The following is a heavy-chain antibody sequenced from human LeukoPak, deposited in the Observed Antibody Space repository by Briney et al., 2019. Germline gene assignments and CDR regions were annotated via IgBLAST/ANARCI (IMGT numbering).Heavy chain of an antibody. V-gene: IGHV4-34*01. Sequence: PSETLSLTCAVYGGSFSGYYWSWIRQPPGKGLEWIGEINHSGSTNYNPSLKSRVTISVDTSKNQFSLKLSSVTAADTAVYYCALKSTVFGEDFDYWGQGTLVTVSS. CDR2: INHSGST. CDR1: GGSFSGYY. CDR3: ALKSTVFGEDFDY. D-gene: IGHD3-3*01. J-gene: IGHJ4*02.